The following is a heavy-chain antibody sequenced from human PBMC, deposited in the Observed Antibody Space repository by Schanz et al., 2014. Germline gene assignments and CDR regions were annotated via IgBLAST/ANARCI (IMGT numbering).Heavy chain of an antibody. D-gene: IGHD6-6*01. Sequence: EVQLLESGGGLVQPGGSLRLSCAASGFTFSSYAMSWVRQAPGKGLEWVSTIDTAGSYTSYVDSVKGRFTISRDNANNSLYLHMSSLRAEDTAVYYCARGYSSSMDVWGQGTTVTVSS. V-gene: IGHV3-23*05. J-gene: IGHJ6*02. CDR2: IDTAGSYT. CDR3: ARGYSSSMDV. CDR1: GFTFSSYA.